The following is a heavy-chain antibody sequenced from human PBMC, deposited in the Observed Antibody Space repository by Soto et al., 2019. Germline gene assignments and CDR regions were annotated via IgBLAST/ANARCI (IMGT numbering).Heavy chain of an antibody. CDR1: GYTFTSYD. CDR2: MNPNSVNT. V-gene: IGHV1-8*01. D-gene: IGHD3-16*02. CDR3: ARVAGGSYRYIVAFDI. J-gene: IGHJ3*02. Sequence: ASVKVSCKASGYTFTSYDINWVRQATGQGLEWMGWMNPNSVNTGYAQKFQGRVTMTRNTSISTAYMELSSLRSEDTAVYYCARVAGGSYRYIVAFDIWGQGTMVTVSS.